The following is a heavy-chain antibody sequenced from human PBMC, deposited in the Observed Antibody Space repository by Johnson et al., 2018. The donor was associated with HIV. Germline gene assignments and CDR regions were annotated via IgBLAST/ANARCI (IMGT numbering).Heavy chain of an antibody. V-gene: IGHV3-33*01. CDR2: IWFDGSNK. J-gene: IGHJ3*01. D-gene: IGHD3-16*01. CDR3: AREDTPFGSPHEGDPFDV. Sequence: QVQLMESGGGVVQPGRSLRLSCAASGFTFSSYGMHWVRQAPGKGLEWVAVIWFDGSNKYYADSVKGRFTISRDNSKTTLYLQMNSLRAEDTAGYFCAREDTPFGSPHEGDPFDVWGQGTMVTVSS. CDR1: GFTFSSYG.